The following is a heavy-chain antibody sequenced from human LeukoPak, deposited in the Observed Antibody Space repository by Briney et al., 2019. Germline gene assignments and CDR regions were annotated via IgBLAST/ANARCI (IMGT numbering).Heavy chain of an antibody. CDR3: ARVPLHPTISNFDN. Sequence: PARSLRLSCAASGFTFNTFDMHWVRQAPGKGLEWVSVIYNDGRTYYADSVKGRFTISRHNSKNTLYLQMNSLRAEDTAVYYCARVPLHPTISNFDNWGHGTLVTVSS. CDR2: IYNDGRT. D-gene: IGHD2/OR15-2a*01. J-gene: IGHJ4*01. CDR1: GFTFNTFD. V-gene: IGHV3-53*04.